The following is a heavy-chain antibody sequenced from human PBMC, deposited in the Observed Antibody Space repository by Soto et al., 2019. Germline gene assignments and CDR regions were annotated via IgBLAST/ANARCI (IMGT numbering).Heavy chain of an antibody. CDR3: ASSPPAYCSGCSCYNYYYGMEL. J-gene: IGHJ6*02. D-gene: IGHD2-15*01. Sequence: PGEALNVSSKDSGYRFTSYWTCSVRQMPGKSLERMGRIDPSDSYTNYSPSFQGHVTISADKSISTAYLQWSSLKASDTAMYYCASSPPAYCSGCSCYNYYYGMELWGPGTPVTV. V-gene: IGHV5-10-1*01. CDR2: IDPSDSYT. CDR1: GYRFTSYW.